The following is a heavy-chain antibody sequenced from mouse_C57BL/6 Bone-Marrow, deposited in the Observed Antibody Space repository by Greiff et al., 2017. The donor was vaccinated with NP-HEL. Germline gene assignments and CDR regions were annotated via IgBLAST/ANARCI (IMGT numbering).Heavy chain of an antibody. J-gene: IGHJ2*01. CDR3: ASRGYGSSYYFDY. D-gene: IGHD1-1*01. Sequence: VQLQQSGPVLVKPGASVKMSCKASGYTFTDYYMNWVKQSHGKSLEWIGVINPYNGGTSYNQKFKGKATLTVDKSSSTAYMELISLTSEDSAVYYCASRGYGSSYYFDYWGQGTTLTVSS. V-gene: IGHV1-19*01. CDR2: INPYNGGT. CDR1: GYTFTDYY.